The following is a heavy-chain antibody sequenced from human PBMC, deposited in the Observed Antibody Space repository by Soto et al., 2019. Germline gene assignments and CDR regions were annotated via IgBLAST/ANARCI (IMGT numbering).Heavy chain of an antibody. CDR1: GFTFSDYY. CDR2: ISSSSSYT. D-gene: IGHD5-12*01. J-gene: IGHJ4*02. CDR3: ARVSRRDGYNYRY. V-gene: IGHV3-11*06. Sequence: PGGSLRLSCAASGFTFSDYYMSWIRQAPGKGLEWVSYISSSSSYTNYADSVKGRFTISRDNAKNSLYLQMNSLRAEDTAVYYCARVSRRDGYNYRYWGQGTLVTVSS.